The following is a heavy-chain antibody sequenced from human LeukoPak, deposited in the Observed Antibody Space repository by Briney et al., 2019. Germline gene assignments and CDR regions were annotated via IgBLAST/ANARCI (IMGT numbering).Heavy chain of an antibody. CDR1: GFIASSNY. J-gene: IGHJ4*02. D-gene: IGHD3-10*01. CDR3: ARVITWEHIDY. V-gene: IGHV3-23*01. Sequence: GGSLRLTCVVSGFIASSNYMSWVRQAPGKGLEWVSAISGSGGSTYQADSVKGRFTISRDNSKNTLFLQMNSLRAEDTAVYYCARVITWEHIDYWGQGTLVTVSS. CDR2: ISGSGGST.